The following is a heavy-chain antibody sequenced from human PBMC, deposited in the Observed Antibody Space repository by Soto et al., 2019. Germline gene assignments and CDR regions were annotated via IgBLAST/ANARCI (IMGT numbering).Heavy chain of an antibody. Sequence: PVGSLRLSCAASGFTFSSYWMSWVRQAPGKGLEWVANIKQDGSEKYYVDSVKGRFTISRDNAKNSLYLQMNSLRAEDTAVYYCARIRGRYCSGGSCKTIDYWGQGTLVTVSS. J-gene: IGHJ4*02. V-gene: IGHV3-7*03. CDR3: ARIRGRYCSGGSCKTIDY. D-gene: IGHD2-15*01. CDR1: GFTFSSYW. CDR2: IKQDGSEK.